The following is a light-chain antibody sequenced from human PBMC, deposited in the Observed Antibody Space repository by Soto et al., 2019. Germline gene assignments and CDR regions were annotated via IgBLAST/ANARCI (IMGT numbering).Light chain of an antibody. CDR1: QTISSW. CDR2: KAS. V-gene: IGKV1-5*03. CDR3: QQYGSLSWT. J-gene: IGKJ1*01. Sequence: DVPMTQSPSTLSGSVGDRVTITCRASQTISSWLAWYQQKPGKAPKLLIYKASTLKSGVPSRFSGSGSGTEFTLTISRLEPEDFAVYYCQQYGSLSWTFGQRTKADIK.